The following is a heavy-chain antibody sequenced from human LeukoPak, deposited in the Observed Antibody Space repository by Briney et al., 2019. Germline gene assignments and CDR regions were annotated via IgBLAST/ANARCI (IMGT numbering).Heavy chain of an antibody. J-gene: IGHJ4*02. Sequence: ASVKVSCKVSGYTPTELSMHWVRQAPGKGLEWMGGFDPEDGETIYAQKFQGRVTMTEDTSTDTAYMELSSLRSEDTAVYYCATDTTYCSGGSCYQVFDYWGQGTLVTVSS. CDR1: GYTPTELS. CDR2: FDPEDGET. D-gene: IGHD2-15*01. V-gene: IGHV1-24*01. CDR3: ATDTTYCSGGSCYQVFDY.